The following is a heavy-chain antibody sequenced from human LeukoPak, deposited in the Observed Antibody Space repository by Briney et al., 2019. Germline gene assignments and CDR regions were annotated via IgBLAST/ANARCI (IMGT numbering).Heavy chain of an antibody. J-gene: IGHJ5*02. CDR2: INHSGST. D-gene: IGHD3-3*01. CDR3: ARGGLRITIFGVVIITWFDP. Sequence: SETLSLTCAVYGGSFSGYYWSWIRQPPGKWLEWIGEINHSGSTNYNPSLKSRVTISVDTSKNQFSLKLSSVTAADTAVYYCARGGLRITIFGVVIITWFDPWGQGTLVTVSS. CDR1: GGSFSGYY. V-gene: IGHV4-34*01.